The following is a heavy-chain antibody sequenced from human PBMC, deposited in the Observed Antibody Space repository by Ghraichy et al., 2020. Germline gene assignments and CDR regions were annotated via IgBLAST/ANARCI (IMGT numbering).Heavy chain of an antibody. Sequence: SETLSLTCTVSGGSISSYNWSWLRQPAGKGLEWIGHIYTSGGTNYNPSLKSRVTMSVDTSKNQLFLKLSSVTAADTALYYCARDYYYYLSGSYFDYWGQGTLVTFSS. CDR2: IYTSGGT. V-gene: IGHV4-4*07. J-gene: IGHJ4*02. D-gene: IGHD3-10*01. CDR3: ARDYYYYLSGSYFDY. CDR1: GGSISSYN.